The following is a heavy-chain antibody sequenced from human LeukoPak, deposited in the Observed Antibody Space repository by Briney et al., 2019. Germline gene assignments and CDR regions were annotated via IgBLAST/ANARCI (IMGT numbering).Heavy chain of an antibody. CDR3: ARATMVRGVVDY. CDR2: INPSGGST. V-gene: IGHV1-46*01. D-gene: IGHD3-10*01. J-gene: IGHJ4*02. Sequence: ASVKVSCKASGYTFTSYYMHWVRQAPGQGLEWMGIINPSGGSTSYAQKFQGRVTMTRDMSTSTVYMELSSLRSEDTAVYYCARATMVRGVVDYWGQGTLVAVSP. CDR1: GYTFTSYY.